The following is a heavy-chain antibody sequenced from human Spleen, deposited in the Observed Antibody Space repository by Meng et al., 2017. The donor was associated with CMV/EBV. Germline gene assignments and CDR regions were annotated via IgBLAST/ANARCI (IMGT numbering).Heavy chain of an antibody. D-gene: IGHD1-26*01. CDR3: ARDEARGATQYGMDV. CDR2: ISSSSSYI. J-gene: IGHJ6*02. V-gene: IGHV3-21*01. Sequence: GESLKISCAASGFTFSSYSMNWVRQAPGKGLEWVSSISSSSSYIYYADSVKGRFTISRDNAKNSLCLQMSSLRAEDTAVYYCARDEARGATQYGMDVWGQGTTVTVSS. CDR1: GFTFSSYS.